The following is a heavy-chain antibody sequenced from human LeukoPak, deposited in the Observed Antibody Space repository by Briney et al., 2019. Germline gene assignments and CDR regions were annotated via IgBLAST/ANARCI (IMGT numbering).Heavy chain of an antibody. J-gene: IGHJ5*02. CDR3: ARPLLGYCTGGSCYQFDP. D-gene: IGHD2-15*01. CDR2: FNPDTGAT. Sequence: ASVKVSCKASGYTFTDYYIHWVRQAPGQGLEWMGWFNPDTGATNYAQKFQGRVTMTRDTSISTAYLELNRLRSDDTAVYYCARPLLGYCTGGSCYQFDPWGQGTLVTVSS. V-gene: IGHV1-2*02. CDR1: GYTFTDYY.